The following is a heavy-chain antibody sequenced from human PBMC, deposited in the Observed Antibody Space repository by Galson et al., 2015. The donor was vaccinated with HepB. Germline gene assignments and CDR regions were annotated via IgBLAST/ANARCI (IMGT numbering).Heavy chain of an antibody. J-gene: IGHJ5*01. V-gene: IGHV3-11*06. CDR1: EFTFSDYY. CDR3: ARVRTTLVREVITNNWFDS. D-gene: IGHD3-10*01. Sequence: SLRLSCAASEFTFSDYYMSWIRQAPGKGLEWVSYISASSTYTNYADSVKGRVTISRDNAKNSLYLQMNSLRAEDTAVYYCARVRTTLVREVITNNWFDSWGQGTLVTVSS. CDR2: ISASSTYT.